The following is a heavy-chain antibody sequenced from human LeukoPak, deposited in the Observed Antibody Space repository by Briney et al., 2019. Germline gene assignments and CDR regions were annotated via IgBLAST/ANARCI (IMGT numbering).Heavy chain of an antibody. V-gene: IGHV4-34*01. CDR1: GGSFSGYY. CDR2: IYYSGST. Sequence: PSETLSLTCAAYGGSFSGYYWSWIRQPPGKGLEWIGSIYYSGSTYYNPSLKSRVTISVDTSKNQFSLKLSSVTAADTAVYYCARDDVGRWGLYYYYYYMDVWGKGTTVTVSS. D-gene: IGHD2-21*02. J-gene: IGHJ6*03. CDR3: ARDDVGRWGLYYYYYYMDV.